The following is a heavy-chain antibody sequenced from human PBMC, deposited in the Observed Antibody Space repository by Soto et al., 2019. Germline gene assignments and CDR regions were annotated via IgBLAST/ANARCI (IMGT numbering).Heavy chain of an antibody. V-gene: IGHV4-59*01. CDR2: IYYSGST. D-gene: IGHD2-2*01. Sequence: SETLSLTCTVSGGSISSYYWSWIRQPPGKGLEWIGYIYYSGSTNYNPSLKSRVTISVDTSKNQFSLKLSSVTAADTAVYYCAREHVHCSSTSCPLDYWGQGTLVTVSS. CDR3: AREHVHCSSTSCPLDY. CDR1: GGSISSYY. J-gene: IGHJ4*02.